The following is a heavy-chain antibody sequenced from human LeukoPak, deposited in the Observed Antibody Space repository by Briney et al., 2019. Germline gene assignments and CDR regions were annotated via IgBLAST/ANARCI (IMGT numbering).Heavy chain of an antibody. V-gene: IGHV3-7*01. D-gene: IGHD2-2*02. CDR2: IKQDGSEK. Sequence: GGSLRLSCAASGFTFSSYWMSWVRQAPGKGLEWVANIKQDGSEKYYVDSVKGRFTISRDNAKNTLYLQMNSLRAEDTAVYYCARDRGDIVVVPAAIWYGMDVWGQGTTVTVSS. J-gene: IGHJ6*02. CDR1: GFTFSSYW. CDR3: ARDRGDIVVVPAAIWYGMDV.